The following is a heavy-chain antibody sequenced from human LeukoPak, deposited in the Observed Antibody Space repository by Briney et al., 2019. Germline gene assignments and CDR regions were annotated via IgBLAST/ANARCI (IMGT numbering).Heavy chain of an antibody. Sequence: GASVKVSCKASGGTFSSYAISWVRQAPGQGLEWMGGFIPIFGTANYAQKFQGRVTITADESTSTAYMELSSLRSEDTAVYYCARDRGYCSSTSCCLDYWGQGTLVTVSS. V-gene: IGHV1-69*13. D-gene: IGHD2-2*01. CDR2: FIPIFGTA. J-gene: IGHJ4*02. CDR3: ARDRGYCSSTSCCLDY. CDR1: GGTFSSYA.